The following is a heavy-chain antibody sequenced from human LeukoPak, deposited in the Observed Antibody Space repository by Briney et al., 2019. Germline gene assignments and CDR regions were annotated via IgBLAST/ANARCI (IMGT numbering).Heavy chain of an antibody. D-gene: IGHD3-22*01. J-gene: IGHJ4*02. CDR3: ARVDYYDSSGY. Sequence: PSETLSLTCTVSGGSISSSSYYWGWIRQPPGKGLEWIGSIYYSGSTYYNPSLKSRVTISVDTSKNQFSLKLSSVTAADTAVYYCARVDYYDSSGYWGQGTLVTVSS. CDR1: GGSISSSSYY. CDR2: IYYSGST. V-gene: IGHV4-39*07.